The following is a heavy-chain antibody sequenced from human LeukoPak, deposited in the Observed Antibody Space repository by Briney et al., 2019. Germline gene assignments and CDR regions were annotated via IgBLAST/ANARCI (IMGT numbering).Heavy chain of an antibody. D-gene: IGHD4-17*01. Sequence: PGGSPRLSCAASGFTFSTYAMNWVRQAPGKGLEWVSTISGSGGSTYYADSVKGRFTISRDNSKNTLYLQMNSLRAEDTAVYYCAYGDYDCWGQGTLVTVSS. CDR2: ISGSGGST. CDR3: AYGDYDC. V-gene: IGHV3-23*01. CDR1: GFTFSTYA. J-gene: IGHJ4*02.